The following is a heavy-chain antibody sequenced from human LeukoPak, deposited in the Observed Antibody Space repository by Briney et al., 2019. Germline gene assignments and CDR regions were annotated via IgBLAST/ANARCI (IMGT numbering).Heavy chain of an antibody. CDR1: GGSFSGYY. V-gene: IGHV4-34*01. CDR2: INHSGST. J-gene: IGHJ4*02. Sequence: PSETLSLTCAVYGGSFSGYYWSWIRQPPGKGLEWIGEINHSGSTNYNPSLKSRVTISVDTSKNQFSLKLSSVTAADTAVYYCARYTSGEGYSYGYIDYWGQGTLVTVSS. CDR3: ARYTSGEGYSYGYIDY. D-gene: IGHD5-18*01.